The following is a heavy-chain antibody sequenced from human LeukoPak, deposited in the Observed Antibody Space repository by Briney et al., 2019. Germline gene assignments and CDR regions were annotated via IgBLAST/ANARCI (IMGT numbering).Heavy chain of an antibody. CDR2: ISGSGDAT. J-gene: IGHJ4*02. Sequence: GGSLRLSCAASGFTFDDYGMTWVRQAPGKGLEWVSAISGSGDATYYADPVKGRFTISRDNSKNTLSLQMNSLRADDTAVYYCARAIDPRAFDYWGQGTLVTVSS. D-gene: IGHD3-10*01. V-gene: IGHV3-23*01. CDR1: GFTFDDYG. CDR3: ARAIDPRAFDY.